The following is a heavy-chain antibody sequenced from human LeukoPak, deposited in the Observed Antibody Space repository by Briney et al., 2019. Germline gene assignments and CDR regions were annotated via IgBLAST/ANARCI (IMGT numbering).Heavy chain of an antibody. J-gene: IGHJ4*02. CDR2: ISAYNGNT. D-gene: IGHD3-10*01. V-gene: IGHV1-18*01. CDR1: GYTFTSYG. CDR3: AREGVWFGELSDYFDY. Sequence: ASVKVSCKASGYTFTSYGISWVRQAPGQGLEWMGWISAYNGNTNYAQKLQGRVTMTTDTSTSKAYMELRSLRSDDTAVYYCAREGVWFGELSDYFDYWGQGTLVTVSS.